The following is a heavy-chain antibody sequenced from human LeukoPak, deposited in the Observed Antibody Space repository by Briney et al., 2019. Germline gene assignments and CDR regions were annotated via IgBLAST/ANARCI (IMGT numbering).Heavy chain of an antibody. D-gene: IGHD6-19*01. CDR2: IYPDDSDT. V-gene: IGHV5-51*01. Sequence: GESLKISCKGSGYTFTTHWIGWVRQLPGKGLEWMGSIYPDDSDTRYSPSFEGHVTISADKSVTTAHLQWSSLKASDTAMYYCVRLEYQSGWHFDHWGQGTLVTVSS. CDR1: GYTFTTHW. J-gene: IGHJ4*02. CDR3: VRLEYQSGWHFDH.